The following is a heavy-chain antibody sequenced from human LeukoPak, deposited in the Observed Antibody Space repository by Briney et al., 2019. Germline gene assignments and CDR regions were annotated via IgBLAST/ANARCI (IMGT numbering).Heavy chain of an antibody. V-gene: IGHV3-30*18. D-gene: IGHD6-13*01. CDR1: GFTFSSYG. Sequence: GGSLRLSCAASGFTFSSYGMHWVRQAPGKGLEWVAVISYDGSNKYYADSVKGRFTISRDNSKNTLYLQMNSLRAEDTAVYYCANGYSSSWYPDYWGQGTLVTVSP. CDR3: ANGYSSSWYPDY. CDR2: ISYDGSNK. J-gene: IGHJ4*02.